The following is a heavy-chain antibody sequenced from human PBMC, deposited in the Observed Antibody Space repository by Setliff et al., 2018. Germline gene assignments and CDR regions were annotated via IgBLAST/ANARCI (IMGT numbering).Heavy chain of an antibody. Sequence: LSLTCTVSGGSISSGDHYWSWIRQPPGKGLEWIGEINHSGSTNYNPSLKSRVTISVDTPKNQLSLKLSSVTAADTAVYYCARASYYYDSSGYYGAGAFDIWGQGTMVTVS. D-gene: IGHD3-22*01. CDR2: INHSGST. CDR1: GGSISSGDHY. V-gene: IGHV4-61*08. CDR3: ARASYYYDSSGYYGAGAFDI. J-gene: IGHJ3*02.